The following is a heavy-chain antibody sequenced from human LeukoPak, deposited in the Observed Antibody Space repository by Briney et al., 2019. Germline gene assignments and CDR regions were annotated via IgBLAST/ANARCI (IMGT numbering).Heavy chain of an antibody. CDR2: ISPSGGST. Sequence: GGSLRLSCTTSGLTFSNCVMTWVSQSPGKGLEWVSSISPSGGSTFYADSVKGRFTISRDNSKNTLHLQMSSLGAEDTAAYYCAGGYSDYDFFDSWGQGTLVTVSS. D-gene: IGHD5-12*01. CDR3: AGGYSDYDFFDS. CDR1: GLTFSNCV. V-gene: IGHV3-23*01. J-gene: IGHJ4*02.